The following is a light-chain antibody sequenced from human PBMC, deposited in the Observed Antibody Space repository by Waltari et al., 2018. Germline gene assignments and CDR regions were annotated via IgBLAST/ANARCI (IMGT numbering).Light chain of an antibody. CDR1: GGSIATNY. J-gene: IGLJ3*02. CDR3: QSYDSTDWV. Sequence: KFMLTQPHSVSESPGKTVTISCTGSGGSIATNYVQWYQQRPGSAPILLIFEDNQRPSGVPDRFSGSFDTSSNSASLTISGLKTEDEADYYCQSYDSTDWVFGGGTKLTVL. CDR2: EDN. V-gene: IGLV6-57*02.